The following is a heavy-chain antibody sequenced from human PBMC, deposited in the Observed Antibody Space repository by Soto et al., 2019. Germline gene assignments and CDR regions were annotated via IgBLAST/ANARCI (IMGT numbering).Heavy chain of an antibody. CDR2: ISAYNGNT. Sequence: QVQLVQSGAEVKKPGASVKVSCKASGYTFASYAISWMRQAPGQGLEWMGWISAYNGNTNYAQKLQGRVTMTTDTSTSTASMALRSMRSDDTAVYYCARDPPPPDYWGQGTLVTVSS. J-gene: IGHJ4*02. V-gene: IGHV1-18*01. CDR1: GYTFASYA. CDR3: ARDPPPPDY.